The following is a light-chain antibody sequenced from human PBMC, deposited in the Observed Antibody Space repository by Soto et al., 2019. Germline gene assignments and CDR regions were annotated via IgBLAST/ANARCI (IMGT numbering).Light chain of an antibody. CDR3: QVWDNGSDHPVV. Sequence: SYELTQPPSVSVAPGQTARIPCEGKSIGSKRVHWYQQKPGQAPVLVVHDDSDRPSGIPERFSGSNSGNTATLTISTVEVGDEADYYCQVWDNGSDHPVVYGGWTKVTVL. CDR1: SIGSKR. V-gene: IGLV3-21*02. J-gene: IGLJ2*01. CDR2: DDS.